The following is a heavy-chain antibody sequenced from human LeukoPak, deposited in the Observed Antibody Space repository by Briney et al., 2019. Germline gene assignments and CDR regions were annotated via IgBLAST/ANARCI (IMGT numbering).Heavy chain of an antibody. CDR3: ARKYSGYDWGLYYYYYMDV. J-gene: IGHJ6*03. V-gene: IGHV4-59*11. Sequence: SETLSLTCTVSGGSISSHYWSWIRQPPGKGLEWIGYIYYSGSTNYNPSLKSRVTISVDTSKNQFSLKLSSVTAADTAVYYCARKYSGYDWGLYYYYYMDVWGKGTTVTVSS. CDR1: GGSISSHY. CDR2: IYYSGST. D-gene: IGHD5-12*01.